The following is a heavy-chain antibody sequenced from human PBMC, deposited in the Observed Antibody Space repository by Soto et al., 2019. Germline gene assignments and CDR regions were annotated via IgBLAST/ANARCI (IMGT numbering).Heavy chain of an antibody. CDR2: FDPEDGEP. V-gene: IGHV1-24*01. D-gene: IGHD6-6*01. CDR1: GYTLTDLS. CDR3: ATGSIAARLRRMDV. Sequence: ASVKVSCKVSGYTLTDLSMHWVRLAPGKGLEWMGGFDPEDGEPIYAQKFQGRVTMTEDTSTDTAYMELSSLRSEDTAVYYCATGSIAARLRRMDVWGQGTTVTVSS. J-gene: IGHJ6*02.